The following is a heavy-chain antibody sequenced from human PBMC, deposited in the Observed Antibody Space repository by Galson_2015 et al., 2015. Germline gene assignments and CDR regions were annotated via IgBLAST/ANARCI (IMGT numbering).Heavy chain of an antibody. V-gene: IGHV3-74*01. CDR1: GFTFRHHW. J-gene: IGHJ3*02. CDR2: INIYRSST. Sequence: SLRLSCAASGFTFRHHWMHWLRQAPGKGLGWDSRINIYRSSTTYADSVQGRFSMSRDNARKTLYSLMDSLRAEDTAVYYCAREKRSRFLEWLPDAFDIWGPGTMVTVFS. CDR3: AREKRSRFLEWLPDAFDI. D-gene: IGHD3-3*01.